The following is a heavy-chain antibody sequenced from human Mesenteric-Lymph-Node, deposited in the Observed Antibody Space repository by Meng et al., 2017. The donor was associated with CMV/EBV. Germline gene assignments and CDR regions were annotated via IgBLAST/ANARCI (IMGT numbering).Heavy chain of an antibody. CDR3: AKGRDCSSTSCYSPYYYYYGMDV. Sequence: GESLKISCAASGFTFSSYAMSWVRQAPGKGLEWVSATSGSGGSTYYADSVKGRFTISRDNSKNTLYLQMNSLRAEDTAVYYSAKGRDCSSTSCYSPYYYYYGMDVWGQGTTVTVSS. J-gene: IGHJ6*02. CDR1: GFTFSSYA. CDR2: TSGSGGST. D-gene: IGHD2-2*01. V-gene: IGHV3-23*01.